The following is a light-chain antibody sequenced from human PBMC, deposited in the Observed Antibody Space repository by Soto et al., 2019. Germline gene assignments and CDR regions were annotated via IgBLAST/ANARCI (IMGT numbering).Light chain of an antibody. Sequence: QSVLTQPPSVSGAPGQRVSISCSGSSSNIGAGYDVHWYQQLPGTAPKLLIYDNKNRPSGVPDRFSGSKSGTSASLAITGLKAEDEADYYCQSYDNTLSGSKVFGGGTKLTFL. J-gene: IGLJ3*02. CDR3: QSYDNTLSGSKV. CDR1: SSNIGAGYD. V-gene: IGLV1-40*01. CDR2: DNK.